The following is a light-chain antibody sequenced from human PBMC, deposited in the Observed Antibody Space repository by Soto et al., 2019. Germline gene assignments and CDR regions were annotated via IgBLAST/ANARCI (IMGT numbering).Light chain of an antibody. CDR2: GAS. CDR3: QPSYRLPPLT. CDR1: QSISSY. Sequence: DIQMTQSPSSLSVSVGDRVTITCRASQSISSYLNWYQQKPGKAPKLLIYGASSLQSGVPSRFSGSGSGTDFTLTISSLQPEDFATYYCQPSYRLPPLTFGGGNKWAIK. J-gene: IGKJ4*01. V-gene: IGKV1-39*01.